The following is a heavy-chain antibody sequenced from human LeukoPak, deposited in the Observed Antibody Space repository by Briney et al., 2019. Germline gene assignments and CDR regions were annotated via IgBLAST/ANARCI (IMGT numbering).Heavy chain of an antibody. CDR2: ISYDGNSE. CDR1: GFTFSDYG. Sequence: PGGSLRLSCAASGFTFSDYGMHWVRQAPGKGLEWVAVISYDGNSEYYADSVKGRFSISRDNSKDTLYLQMNSLRPEDTAVYYCAKRRSTSCYDPGGQEPVVPVPS. V-gene: IGHV3-30*18. CDR3: AKRRSTSCYDP. D-gene: IGHD2-2*01. J-gene: IGHJ5*02.